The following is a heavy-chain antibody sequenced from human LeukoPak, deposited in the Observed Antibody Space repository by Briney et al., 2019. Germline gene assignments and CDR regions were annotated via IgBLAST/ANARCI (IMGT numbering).Heavy chain of an antibody. CDR3: ARTEWELPDKDAFDI. D-gene: IGHD1-26*01. V-gene: IGHV3-23*01. CDR1: GFTFSSYA. Sequence: PGGSLRLSCAASGFTFSSYAMNWVRQAPGKGLEWASTISNSGESTYYADSVKGRFTISRDNSKNTLFLQMNSLRAADTAVYYCARTEWELPDKDAFDIWGQGTMVTVSS. CDR2: ISNSGEST. J-gene: IGHJ3*02.